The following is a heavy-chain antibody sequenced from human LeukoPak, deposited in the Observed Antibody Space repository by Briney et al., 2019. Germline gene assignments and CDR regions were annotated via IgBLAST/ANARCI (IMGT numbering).Heavy chain of an antibody. J-gene: IGHJ4*02. Sequence: SETLSLTCAVYGGSFSGYYWSWIRQPPGKGLEWIGEINHSGSTNYNPSLKSRVTISVDTSKNQFSLKLSSVTAADTAVYYCARRRVLYYFDYWGQGTLVTVSS. CDR2: INHSGST. V-gene: IGHV4-34*01. D-gene: IGHD2-15*01. CDR3: ARRRVLYYFDY. CDR1: GGSFSGYY.